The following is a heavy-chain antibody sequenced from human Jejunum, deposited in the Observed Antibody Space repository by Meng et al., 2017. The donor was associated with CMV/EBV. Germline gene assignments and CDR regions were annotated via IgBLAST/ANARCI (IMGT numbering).Heavy chain of an antibody. CDR3: AKDPHDFWTTYYLGS. V-gene: IGHV3-23*01. J-gene: IGHJ4*02. Sequence: FTFSHDSMNWVRQAPGKGLEWISGISTGGGAIYYAKSVEGRFTVSRDNSKDTLYLQMNSLRAEDTAVYYCAKDPHDFWTTYYLGSWGQGTLVTVSS. D-gene: IGHD3/OR15-3a*01. CDR2: ISTGGGAI. CDR1: FTFSHDS.